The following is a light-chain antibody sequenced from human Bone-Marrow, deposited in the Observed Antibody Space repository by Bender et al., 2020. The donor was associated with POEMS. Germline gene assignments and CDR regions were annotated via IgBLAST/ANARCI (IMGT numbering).Light chain of an antibody. CDR3: QAWDSTSVV. Sequence: SYELTQPPSVSVSPGQTASITCSGDKLGDRYACWYQQKPGQSPALVIYEDDKRPSGIPGRFSGSNSGNTATLTISGTQPVDEADYYCQAWDSTSVVFGGGTKLTVL. CDR1: KLGDRY. J-gene: IGLJ3*02. CDR2: EDD. V-gene: IGLV3-1*01.